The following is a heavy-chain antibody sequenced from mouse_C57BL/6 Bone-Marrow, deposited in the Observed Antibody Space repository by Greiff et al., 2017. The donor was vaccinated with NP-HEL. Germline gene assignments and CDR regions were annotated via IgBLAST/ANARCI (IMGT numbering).Heavy chain of an antibody. CDR2: IDPSDSET. CDR3: ARSRQLRPSYAMDY. V-gene: IGHV1-52*01. J-gene: IGHJ4*01. Sequence: VQLQQPGAELVRPGSSVKLSCKASGYTFTSYWMHWVKQRPIQGLEWIGNIDPSDSETHYNQKFKDKATLTVDKSSSTAYMQLSSLTSEDSAVYYCARSRQLRPSYAMDYWGQGTSVTVSS. D-gene: IGHD3-2*02. CDR1: GYTFTSYW.